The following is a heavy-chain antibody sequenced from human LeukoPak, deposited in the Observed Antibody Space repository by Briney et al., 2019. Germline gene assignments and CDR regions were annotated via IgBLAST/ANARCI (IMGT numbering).Heavy chain of an antibody. CDR2: IWYDGSNK. CDR1: GFTFSSYG. D-gene: IGHD1-26*01. Sequence: GGSLRLSCAASGFTFSSYGMHWVRQAPGKGLEWVAVIWYDGSNKYYADSVKGRFTISRDNSKNTLYLQMNSLRAEDTAVYYCARDPMWGKDAFDIWGQGTMVTVSS. J-gene: IGHJ3*02. CDR3: ARDPMWGKDAFDI. V-gene: IGHV3-33*01.